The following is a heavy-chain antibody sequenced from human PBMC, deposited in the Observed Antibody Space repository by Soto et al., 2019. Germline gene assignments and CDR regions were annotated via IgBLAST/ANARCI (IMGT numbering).Heavy chain of an antibody. J-gene: IGHJ4*02. CDR3: ARAIAVGSTSLDY. Sequence: GGSLRLSCVGSGFTFSTYSINWVRQAPGKGLEWVSSISSRSDIYYADSVKGRFTISRDNAKNSVSLQMDSLRDEDTAVYFCARAIAVGSTSLDYWGLGTRVTVSS. CDR1: GFTFSTYS. CDR2: ISSRSDI. V-gene: IGHV3-21*01. D-gene: IGHD6-19*01.